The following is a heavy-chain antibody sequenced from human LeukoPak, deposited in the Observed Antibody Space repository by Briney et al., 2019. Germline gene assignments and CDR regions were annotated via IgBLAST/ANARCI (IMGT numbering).Heavy chain of an antibody. CDR2: IKSKTDGGTT. Sequence: GGSLRLSCAASGFTFSNAWMNWVRRAPGKGLEWVGRIKSKTDGGTTDCAAPVKGRFTISRDDSKNTLYLQMNSLKTEDTAVYYCAKWYSGYDWGYYYYYYGMDVWGQGTTVTVSS. CDR3: AKWYSGYDWGYYYYYYGMDV. J-gene: IGHJ6*02. CDR1: GFTFSNAW. D-gene: IGHD5-12*01. V-gene: IGHV3-15*07.